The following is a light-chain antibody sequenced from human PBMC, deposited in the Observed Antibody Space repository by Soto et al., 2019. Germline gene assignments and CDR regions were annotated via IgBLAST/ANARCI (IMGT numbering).Light chain of an antibody. CDR3: CSYAGTNRL. V-gene: IGLV2-8*01. J-gene: IGLJ1*01. Sequence: QSALTQPPSASGSPGQSATISSTGTRSDVVANTYVSWYQQHPGKAPKIVIYEVTKRPSGVPDRFSGSKSGNTASLTVSGFQAEDEADYYCCSYAGTNRLFGNGTKLTVL. CDR2: EVT. CDR1: RSDVVANTY.